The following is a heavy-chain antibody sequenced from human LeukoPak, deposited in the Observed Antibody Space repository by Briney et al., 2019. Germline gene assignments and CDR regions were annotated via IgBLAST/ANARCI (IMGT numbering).Heavy chain of an antibody. D-gene: IGHD2-2*01. CDR2: IVVGSGNT. CDR1: GFTFTNSG. CDR3: AADQSGVVVTAFDI. Sequence: ASVKVSCKASGFTFTNSGMQWVRQARGQRLEWIGWIVVGSGNTNYAQKFQERVTITRDMSTSTAYMELSSLRSEDTAVYYCAADQSGVVVTAFDIWGQRTMVTVSS. J-gene: IGHJ3*02. V-gene: IGHV1-58*02.